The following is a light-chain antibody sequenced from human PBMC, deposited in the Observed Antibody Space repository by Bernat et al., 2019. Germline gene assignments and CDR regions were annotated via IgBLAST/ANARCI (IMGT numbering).Light chain of an antibody. CDR2: SDN. CDR3: CSYAGSSTSYVV. J-gene: IGLJ2*01. CDR1: RSNIGSNY. Sequence: QSVLTQPPSASGTPGQRVIISCSGRRSNIGSNYVYWHQQLPGTAPKLLIYSDNQRPSGVPDRFSGSKSGTSASLAISGLRSEDEADYYCCSYAGSSTSYVVFGGGTKLTVL. V-gene: IGLV1-47*02.